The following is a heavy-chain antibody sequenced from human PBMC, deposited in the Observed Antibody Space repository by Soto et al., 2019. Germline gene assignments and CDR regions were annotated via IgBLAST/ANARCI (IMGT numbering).Heavy chain of an antibody. CDR1: GFTFSSYS. CDR2: ISSSSSYI. CDR3: ARDQAVYESSRSFGY. V-gene: IGHV3-21*01. D-gene: IGHD3-22*01. Sequence: EVQLVESGGGLVKPGGSLRLSCAASGFTFSSYSMNWVRQAPGKGLEWVSSISSSSSYIYYADSVKGRFTISRDNAKNTLYLQMNSLRAEDTAVYYCARDQAVYESSRSFGYWGQGTLVTVSS. J-gene: IGHJ4*02.